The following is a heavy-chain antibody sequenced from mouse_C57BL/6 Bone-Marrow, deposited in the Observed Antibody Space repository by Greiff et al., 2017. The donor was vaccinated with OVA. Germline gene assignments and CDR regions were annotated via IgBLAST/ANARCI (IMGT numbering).Heavy chain of an antibody. CDR3: ARGIYYGSSYDAMDY. V-gene: IGHV5-17*01. D-gene: IGHD1-1*01. CDR2: ISSGSSTI. Sequence: EVQLQESGGGLVKPGGSLKLSCAASGFTFSDYGMHWVRQAPEKGLEWVAYISSGSSTIYYADTVKGRFTISRDNAKNTLFLQMTSLRSEDTAMYYCARGIYYGSSYDAMDYWGQGTSVTVSS. CDR1: GFTFSDYG. J-gene: IGHJ4*01.